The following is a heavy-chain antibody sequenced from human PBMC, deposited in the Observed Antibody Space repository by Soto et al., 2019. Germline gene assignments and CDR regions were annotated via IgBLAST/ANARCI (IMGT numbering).Heavy chain of an antibody. CDR1: GGTFSSYA. CDR2: IIPIFGTA. CDR3: ASPYGDYVPYYYYGMDV. J-gene: IGHJ6*02. D-gene: IGHD4-17*01. Sequence: QVQLVQSGAEVKKPGSSVKVSCKASGGTFSSYAISWVRQAPGQGLEWMGGIIPIFGTANYAQKFQGRVTITAXXSXSXXYMELSSLRSEDTAVYYCASPYGDYVPYYYYGMDVWGQGTTVTVSS. V-gene: IGHV1-69*12.